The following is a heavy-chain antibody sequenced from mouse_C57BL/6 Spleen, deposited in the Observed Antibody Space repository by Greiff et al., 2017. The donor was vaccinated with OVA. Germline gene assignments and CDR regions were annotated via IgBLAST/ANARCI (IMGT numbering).Heavy chain of an antibody. CDR3: AREEDYYGSSVFDY. J-gene: IGHJ2*01. CDR2: ISYDGSN. V-gene: IGHV3-6*01. D-gene: IGHD1-1*01. CDR1: GYSITSGYY. Sequence: ASGPGLVKPSQSLSLTCSVTGYSITSGYYWNWIRQFPGNKLEWMGYISYDGSNNYNPSLKNRISITRDTSKNQFFLKLNSVTTEDTATYYCAREEDYYGSSVFDYWGQGTTLTVSS.